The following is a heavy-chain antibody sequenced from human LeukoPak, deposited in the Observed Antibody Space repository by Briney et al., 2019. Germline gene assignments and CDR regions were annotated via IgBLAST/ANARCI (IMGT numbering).Heavy chain of an antibody. V-gene: IGHV3-23*01. CDR3: AKAGWNWYFDY. CDR1: GFTFSSYW. J-gene: IGHJ4*02. Sequence: GGSLRLSCAASGFTFSSYWMSWVRQPPGKGLEWVSGISGSGGSTDYADSVKGRFTISRDISRNTLYLQMNSLRAEDTALYYCAKAGWNWYFDYWGQGTLVTVSS. CDR2: ISGSGGST. D-gene: IGHD1-7*01.